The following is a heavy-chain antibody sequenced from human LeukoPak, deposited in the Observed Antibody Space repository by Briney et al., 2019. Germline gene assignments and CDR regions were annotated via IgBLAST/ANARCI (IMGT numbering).Heavy chain of an antibody. CDR2: INPSGGTT. J-gene: IGHJ4*02. Sequence: ASVKVSCKASGYTFTSYYMHWVRQAPGQGLEWMGIINPSGGTTNYARKFQGRGTMTRDTSTSTDYLELTSLRSEDTAVYYYARDSGDWTVDYWGQGTLVTVSS. D-gene: IGHD2-21*02. CDR3: ARDSGDWTVDY. CDR1: GYTFTSYY. V-gene: IGHV1-46*01.